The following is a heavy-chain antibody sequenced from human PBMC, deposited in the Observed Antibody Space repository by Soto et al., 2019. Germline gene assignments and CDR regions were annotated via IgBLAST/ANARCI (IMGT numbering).Heavy chain of an antibody. CDR3: ATTGPY. Sequence: QVQLVESGGGVVQPGRSLRLSCAASGFTCSSYGMHWVRQAPGKGLEWVAVIWFDGSNKFYADPVKGRFTISRENSKNTVSLQMNSLRDEASAAYYCATTGPYWGQGTLVTVSS. V-gene: IGHV3-33*01. J-gene: IGHJ4*02. CDR2: IWFDGSNK. CDR1: GFTCSSYG.